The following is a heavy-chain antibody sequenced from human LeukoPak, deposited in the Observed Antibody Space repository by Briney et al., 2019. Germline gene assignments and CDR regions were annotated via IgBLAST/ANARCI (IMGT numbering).Heavy chain of an antibody. CDR2: LYTSGST. CDR3: AGGDSYGLHYDFGY. J-gene: IGHJ4*02. V-gene: IGHV4-4*07. D-gene: IGHD5-18*01. CDR1: GGSITSYY. Sequence: SSETLSLTCTVSGGSITSYYWSWIRQPAGKGLEWIGRLYTSGSTNYNPSLKSRVTMSVDTSKNQFSLNLSSVTAADTAVYYCAGGDSYGLHYDFGYWGQGTLVTVSS.